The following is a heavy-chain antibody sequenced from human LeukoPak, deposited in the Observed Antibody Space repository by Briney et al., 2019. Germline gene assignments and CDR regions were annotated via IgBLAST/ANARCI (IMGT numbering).Heavy chain of an antibody. CDR2: IYPGESIYASENT. V-gene: IGHV4-4*07. J-gene: IGHJ4*02. Sequence: PSETLSLTCTVSGGSISSYYWSWIRQPAGKGLEWIGRIYPGESIYASENTNYNPSLKSRVGMSGDTSKNQVSLKLRSVTAADTAVYYCARDPTTVTTIFDSWGQGTLVTVSS. CDR1: GGSISSYY. CDR3: ARDPTTVTTIFDS. D-gene: IGHD4-17*01.